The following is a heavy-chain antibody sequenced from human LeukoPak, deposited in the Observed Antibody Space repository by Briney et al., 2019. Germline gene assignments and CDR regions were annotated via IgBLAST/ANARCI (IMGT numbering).Heavy chain of an antibody. CDR3: ARDRYDFWSGQHQRIYYYYYMDV. CDR2: ISYDGSNK. Sequence: PGGSLRLSCAASGFTFSSYAMHWVRQAPGKGLEWVAVISYDGSNKYYADSVKGRFTISRDNSKNTLYLQMNSLRAEDTAVYYCARDRYDFWSGQHQRIYYYYYMDVWGKGTTVTVSS. CDR1: GFTFSSYA. D-gene: IGHD3-3*01. V-gene: IGHV3-30-3*01. J-gene: IGHJ6*03.